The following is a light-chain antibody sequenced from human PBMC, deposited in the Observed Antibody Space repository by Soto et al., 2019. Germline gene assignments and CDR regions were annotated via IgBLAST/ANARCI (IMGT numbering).Light chain of an antibody. V-gene: IGKV1-33*01. CDR1: QDISSH. Sequence: DIQMTQSPSSLSASVGDTVSITCRATQDISSHFSWYQRKPGTPPKLLIYDASNLGTGVPSRFGGSGSGTDFTFTISSLQPEDIATYYCQQFDSLPLTFGGGTKVEIK. CDR2: DAS. CDR3: QQFDSLPLT. J-gene: IGKJ4*01.